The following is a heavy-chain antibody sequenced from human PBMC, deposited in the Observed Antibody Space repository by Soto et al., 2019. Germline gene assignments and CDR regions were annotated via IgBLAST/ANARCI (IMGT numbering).Heavy chain of an antibody. D-gene: IGHD3-22*01. Sequence: SVKVSCKASGYTFTSYYMHWVRQAPGQGLEWMGIINPSGGSTSYAQKFQGRVTMTRDTSTSTVYMELSSLRSEDTAVYYCARDLIRITMIVVVPTGYYYGMDVWGQGTTVTVSS. CDR1: GYTFTSYY. V-gene: IGHV1-46*01. J-gene: IGHJ6*02. CDR2: INPSGGST. CDR3: ARDLIRITMIVVVPTGYYYGMDV.